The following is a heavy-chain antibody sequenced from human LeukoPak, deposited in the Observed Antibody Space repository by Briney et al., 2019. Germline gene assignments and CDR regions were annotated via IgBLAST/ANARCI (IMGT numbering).Heavy chain of an antibody. J-gene: IGHJ4*02. CDR2: IKQDGSEK. CDR3: AKDPGYSSGWHWGHFDY. V-gene: IGHV3-7*03. D-gene: IGHD6-19*01. CDR1: GFTFFSYW. Sequence: GGSLRLSCAASGFTFFSYWMRWVRQAPGKGLEWVANIKQDGSEKYYVDSVKGRFTISRDNSKNTLYLQMNSLRAEDTAVYYCAKDPGYSSGWHWGHFDYWGQGTLVTVSS.